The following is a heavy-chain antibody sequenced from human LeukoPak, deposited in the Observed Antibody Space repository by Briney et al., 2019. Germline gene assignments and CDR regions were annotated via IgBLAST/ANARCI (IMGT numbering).Heavy chain of an antibody. J-gene: IGHJ4*02. V-gene: IGHV3-23*01. D-gene: IGHD3-16*01. CDR2: ISGRGGST. Sequence: PGGSLRLSCAASGFTFSSYAMSWVRQARGKGLEWVSAISGRGGSTYYADCVKGRFPISRDNSRDTLYMQMNSLRAEDTAVYYCAKGYYDYVWGSYYFDYWGQGTLVTVSS. CDR3: AKGYYDYVWGSYYFDY. CDR1: GFTFSSYA.